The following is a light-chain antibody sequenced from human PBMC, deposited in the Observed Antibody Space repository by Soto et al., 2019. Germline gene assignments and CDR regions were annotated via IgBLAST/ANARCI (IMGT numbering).Light chain of an antibody. CDR1: QTISTS. Sequence: DIQMTQSPSSLSASVGDRVTISCRASQTISTSLNWYQQKPGTAPRLLIYRASSVKSGVPPRFSGCGSGRDFTLTISSLRPEDIATYFCQQSYNSPPWTFGQGTKVEVK. CDR2: RAS. V-gene: IGKV1-39*01. J-gene: IGKJ1*01. CDR3: QQSYNSPPWT.